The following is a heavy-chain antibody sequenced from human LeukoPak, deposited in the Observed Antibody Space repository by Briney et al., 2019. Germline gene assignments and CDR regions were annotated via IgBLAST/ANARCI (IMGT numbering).Heavy chain of an antibody. CDR3: AKDLSRAHYYGMDV. Sequence: GGSLRLSCAVSGFTFGNYGMHWVRQAPGKGLEWVAVISNDGSNRYYTESVKGRFTISRDNSKNTLYLQMSSLRAEDTAVYYCAKDLSRAHYYGMDVWGQGTTVTVSS. CDR1: GFTFGNYG. CDR2: ISNDGSNR. V-gene: IGHV3-30*18. J-gene: IGHJ6*02.